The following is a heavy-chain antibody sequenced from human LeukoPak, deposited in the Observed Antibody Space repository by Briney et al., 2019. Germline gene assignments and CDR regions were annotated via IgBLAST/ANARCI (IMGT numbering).Heavy chain of an antibody. Sequence: GGSLRLSCAASGFTFSSYGMSWVRQAPGKGLEWVSAISGSGGSTYYADSVKGRFTISRDNSKNTLYLQMNSLRAEDTAVYYCAKGREYYGSGSYVFDYWGQGTLVTVSS. J-gene: IGHJ4*02. CDR3: AKGREYYGSGSYVFDY. D-gene: IGHD3-10*01. CDR1: GFTFSSYG. CDR2: ISGSGGST. V-gene: IGHV3-23*01.